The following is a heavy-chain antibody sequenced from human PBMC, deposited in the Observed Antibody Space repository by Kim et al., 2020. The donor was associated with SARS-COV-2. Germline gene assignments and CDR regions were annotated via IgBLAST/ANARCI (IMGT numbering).Heavy chain of an antibody. CDR3: ARERHSSSWYCERYYFDY. Sequence: LKSRVTISVNTSKNLFSLKLSSVTAADTALYYCARERHSSSWYCERYYFDYWGQGTLVTVSS. D-gene: IGHD6-13*01. V-gene: IGHV4-34*01. J-gene: IGHJ4*02.